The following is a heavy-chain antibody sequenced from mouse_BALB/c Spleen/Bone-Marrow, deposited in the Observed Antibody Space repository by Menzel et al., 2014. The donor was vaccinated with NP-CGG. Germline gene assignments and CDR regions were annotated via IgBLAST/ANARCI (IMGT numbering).Heavy chain of an antibody. D-gene: IGHD1-3*01. Sequence: QVQLQQSGAELVTPGASVKLSCKASGYTFTTYWMHWVKQRPGHGFEWIGQVDPSDGYTNYSQMFKGKATLTVDKSSSTAYMQLSSLSSEDSAVYYCARGGDNFAWFAYWGQGTLVTVSA. CDR3: ARGGDNFAWFAY. CDR1: GYTFTTYW. V-gene: IGHV1-69*02. J-gene: IGHJ3*01. CDR2: VDPSDGYT.